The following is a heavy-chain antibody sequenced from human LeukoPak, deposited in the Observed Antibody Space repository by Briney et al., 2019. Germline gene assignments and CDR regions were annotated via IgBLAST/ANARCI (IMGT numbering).Heavy chain of an antibody. CDR1: GGSISSYY. CDR2: IYYSGST. V-gene: IGHV4-59*08. J-gene: IGHJ3*02. Sequence: KPSETLSLTCTVSGGSISSYYWSWIRQPPGKELEWIGYIYYSGSTNYNPSLDSRLTISVDTSKNHFSLKLGSVTAADTAIYFCARHVVVGDAFDIWGQGTVVTVSS. CDR3: ARHVVVGDAFDI. D-gene: IGHD1-26*01.